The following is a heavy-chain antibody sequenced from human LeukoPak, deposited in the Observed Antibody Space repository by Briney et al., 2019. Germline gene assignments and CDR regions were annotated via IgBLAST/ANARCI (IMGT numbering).Heavy chain of an antibody. D-gene: IGHD6-6*01. CDR3: AREVSSGYSSSSMFNY. Sequence: SETLSLTCTVSGYSISSGYYWGWIRQPPGKGLEWIGSIYHSGSTYYNPSLKGRVTISVDTSKNQFSLKLSSVTAADTAVYYCAREVSSGYSSSSMFNYWGQGTLVTVSS. V-gene: IGHV4-38-2*02. J-gene: IGHJ4*02. CDR1: GYSISSGYY. CDR2: IYHSGST.